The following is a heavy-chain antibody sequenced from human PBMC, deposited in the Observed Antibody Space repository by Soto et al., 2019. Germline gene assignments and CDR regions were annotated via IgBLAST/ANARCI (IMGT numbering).Heavy chain of an antibody. CDR2: IYYSGST. CDR3: ARYYYGPGSYYQSNWFDP. V-gene: IGHV4-39*01. Sequence: SETLSLTCTVSGGSISSSSYYWGWILQPPGKGLEWIGSIYYSGSTYYNPSLKSRVTISVDTSKNQFSLKLSSVTAADTAVYYCARYYYGPGSYYQSNWFDPWGQGTLVTVSS. CDR1: GGSISSSSYY. D-gene: IGHD3-10*01. J-gene: IGHJ5*02.